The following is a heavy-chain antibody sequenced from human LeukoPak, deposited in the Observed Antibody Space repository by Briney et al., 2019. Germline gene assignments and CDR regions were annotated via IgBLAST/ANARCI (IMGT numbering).Heavy chain of an antibody. CDR1: GFTFSSYG. J-gene: IGHJ3*02. CDR2: ISYDGSNK. D-gene: IGHD3-10*01. V-gene: IGHV3-30*03. CDR3: VFEGRADAFDI. Sequence: GGSLRLSCAASGFTFSSYGMHWVRQAPGKGLEWVAVISYDGSNKYHADSVKGRFTISRDNSKNTLYLQMNSLRAEDTAVYYCVFEGRADAFDIWGQGTMVTVSS.